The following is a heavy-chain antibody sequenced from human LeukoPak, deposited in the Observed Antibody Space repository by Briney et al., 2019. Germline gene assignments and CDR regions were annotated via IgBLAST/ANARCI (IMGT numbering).Heavy chain of an antibody. J-gene: IGHJ4*02. Sequence: GGSLRLFYAASQFTFSSYAMHWVRQAPGKGLEWVAVISYDGSNKYYADSVKGRFTISRDNSKNTLYLQMNSLRAEDTAVYYCARDLIRAGIAAARYWGQGTLVTVSS. CDR1: QFTFSSYA. CDR2: ISYDGSNK. D-gene: IGHD6-13*01. CDR3: ARDLIRAGIAAARY. V-gene: IGHV3-30*01.